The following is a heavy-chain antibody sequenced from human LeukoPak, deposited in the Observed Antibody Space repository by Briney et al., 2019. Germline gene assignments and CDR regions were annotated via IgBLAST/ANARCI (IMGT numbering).Heavy chain of an antibody. V-gene: IGHV4-34*01. D-gene: IGHD3-22*01. CDR1: GGSFSGYY. J-gene: IGHJ5*02. CDR3: ARGGGSGYYYVGWFDP. Sequence: SETLSLTCAVYGGSFSGYYWSWIRQPPGKGLEWIGEINHSGSTNYNPSLKSRITISVDTSNNQFSLKLSSVTAADTAVYYCARGGGSGYYYVGWFDPWGQGTLVTVSS. CDR2: INHSGST.